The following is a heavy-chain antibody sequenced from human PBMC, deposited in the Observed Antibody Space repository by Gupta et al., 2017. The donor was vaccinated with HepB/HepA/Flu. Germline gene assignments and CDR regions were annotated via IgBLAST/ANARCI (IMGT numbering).Heavy chain of an antibody. Sequence: QVQLVESGGGVVQPGRSLRLSCAASGFTFSSYGMHWVRQAPGKGLEWVAVISYDGSNKYYADSVKGRFTISRDNSKNTLYLQMNSLRAEDTAVYYCAKDGYNWNFNYYYYYMDVWGKGTTVTVSS. J-gene: IGHJ6*03. CDR3: AKDGYNWNFNYYYYYMDV. CDR2: ISYDGSNK. V-gene: IGHV3-30*18. CDR1: GFTFSSYG. D-gene: IGHD1-7*01.